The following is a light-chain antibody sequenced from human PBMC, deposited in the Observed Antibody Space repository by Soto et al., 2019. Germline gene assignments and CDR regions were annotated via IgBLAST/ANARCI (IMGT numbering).Light chain of an antibody. Sequence: EIVLTQSPGTLSLSPGERATLSCRASESVSNNYLAWYQQIPGQAPRLLIYGASIRATDIPGRFSGHGSGTDFTLTINRLEPEDSAVYYCQQYGGSPWTFGQGTKVEIK. CDR1: ESVSNNY. V-gene: IGKV3-20*01. J-gene: IGKJ1*01. CDR3: QQYGGSPWT. CDR2: GAS.